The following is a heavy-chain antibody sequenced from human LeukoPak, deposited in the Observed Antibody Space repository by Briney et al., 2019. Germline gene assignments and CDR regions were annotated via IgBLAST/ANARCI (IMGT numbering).Heavy chain of an antibody. Sequence: PSETLSLTCTVSGGSINSGSYYWSWIRQPAGKGLEWIGRMYSSGNTNYNPSLKSRVTISVDTSKNQFSLKLSSVTAADTAVYYCAGYYDFWSGYSSFDYWGQGTLVTVSS. D-gene: IGHD3-3*01. CDR1: GGSINSGSYY. CDR2: MYSSGNT. J-gene: IGHJ4*02. CDR3: AGYYDFWSGYSSFDY. V-gene: IGHV4-61*02.